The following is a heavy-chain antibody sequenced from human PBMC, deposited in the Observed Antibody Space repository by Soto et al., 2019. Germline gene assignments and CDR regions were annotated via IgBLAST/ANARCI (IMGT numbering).Heavy chain of an antibody. D-gene: IGHD1-1*01. CDR2: IYNTGNT. CDR3: AKYRRSNEDGFTLDF. J-gene: IGHJ4*02. V-gene: IGHV4-59*02. Sequence: PSETLSLTFSISGGSVSPYYWGWVRQPPGKGLEWIGYIYNTGNTYYNPSLESRLSMSVDTSKNQFSLRLTSVTTADTAVYYCAKYRRSNEDGFTLDFWGQGTLVTVSS. CDR1: GGSVSPYY.